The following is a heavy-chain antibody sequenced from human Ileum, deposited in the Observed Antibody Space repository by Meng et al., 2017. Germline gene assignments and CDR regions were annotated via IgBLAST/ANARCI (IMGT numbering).Heavy chain of an antibody. V-gene: IGHV4-61*01. CDR2: IHYSGSR. D-gene: IGHD3-10*01. CDR1: GGSGSSASYY. J-gene: IGHJ4*02. CDR3: ARFYGSGTFEVHDY. Sequence: PGSGPGLVRPPGSRSLTGNVSGGSGSSASYYWSWIRQPPGKGLEWIGLIHYSGSRNYNPSLKSRVTMSVDTSKNQVSLRLTSVTAADTAVYYCARFYGSGTFEVHDYWGQGTLVTVSS.